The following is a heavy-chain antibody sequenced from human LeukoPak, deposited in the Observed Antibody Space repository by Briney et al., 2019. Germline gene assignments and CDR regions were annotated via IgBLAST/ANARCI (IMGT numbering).Heavy chain of an antibody. V-gene: IGHV3-7*01. CDR1: GFTFSSYW. CDR3: ARDQDYYGSGGHYDAFDI. Sequence: PGGSLRLSCAASGFTFSSYWMIWLRQAPGKGLEWVANIKQDGSEKYYMDSVKGRFTISRDNAKNSLYLQMNSLRAEDTAVYYCARDQDYYGSGGHYDAFDIWGQGTMVTVSS. D-gene: IGHD3-10*01. CDR2: IKQDGSEK. J-gene: IGHJ3*02.